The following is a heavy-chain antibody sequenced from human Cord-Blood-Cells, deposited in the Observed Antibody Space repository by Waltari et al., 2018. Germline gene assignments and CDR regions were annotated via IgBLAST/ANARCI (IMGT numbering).Heavy chain of an antibody. Sequence: QVQLVQSGAEVKKPGASVKVSCKASGYTFTSYDLNWVRQAPGQGLEWMGWMNPNSGNTGYAQKFQGRVTMTRNTYISTAYMELSSLRSEDTAVYYCARGGYYDILTGYYNNWFDPWGQGTLVTVSS. V-gene: IGHV1-8*01. CDR1: GYTFTSYD. CDR3: ARGGYYDILTGYYNNWFDP. D-gene: IGHD3-9*01. J-gene: IGHJ5*02. CDR2: MNPNSGNT.